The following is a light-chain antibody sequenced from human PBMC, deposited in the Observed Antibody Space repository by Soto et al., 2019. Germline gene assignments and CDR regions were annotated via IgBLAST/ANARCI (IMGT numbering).Light chain of an antibody. CDR1: QIIKC. Sequence: DIPMTQSPSCLSASVGDRVTIACRTSQIIKCLNWYQQTPGKAPKLLIYAVSGLQSGVPSRFSGSGSGTNFSLTIGSLQPEDFATYYCQQSDNAPLTFGGGTKVDIK. CDR2: AVS. V-gene: IGKV1-39*01. CDR3: QQSDNAPLT. J-gene: IGKJ4*01.